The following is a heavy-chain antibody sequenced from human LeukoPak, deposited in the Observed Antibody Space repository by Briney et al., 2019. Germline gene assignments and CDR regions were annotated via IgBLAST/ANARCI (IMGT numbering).Heavy chain of an antibody. Sequence: QTGGSLRLSCAASGFTFSNSGMHWVRQAPGKGLEWVAFIRYDGSNKYYADSVKGRFTISRDNSKNTLYLQMNSLRAEDTAVYYCAKEGSSGSDGMDVWGQGTTVTVSS. J-gene: IGHJ6*02. CDR1: GFTFSNSG. D-gene: IGHD6-19*01. CDR2: IRYDGSNK. CDR3: AKEGSSGSDGMDV. V-gene: IGHV3-30*02.